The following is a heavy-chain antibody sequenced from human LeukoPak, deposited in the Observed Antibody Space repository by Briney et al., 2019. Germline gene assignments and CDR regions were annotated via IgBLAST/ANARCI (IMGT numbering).Heavy chain of an antibody. CDR1: GFTFCDYY. Sequence: GGSLRLSCAASGFTFCDYYMSWLRQAPGKGRVGVFGINWNGGRTGHAASVRGRFTISRDNAKNSQYLQMNRLRAEDTALYYCARPYYGSGSYYLPLSYWGQGTLVTVSS. CDR3: ARPYYGSGSYYLPLSY. D-gene: IGHD3-10*01. J-gene: IGHJ4*02. CDR2: INWNGGRT. V-gene: IGHV3-20*04.